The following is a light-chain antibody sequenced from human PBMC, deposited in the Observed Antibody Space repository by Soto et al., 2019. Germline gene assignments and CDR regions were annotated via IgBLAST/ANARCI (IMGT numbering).Light chain of an antibody. J-gene: IGKJ2*01. CDR2: RAS. V-gene: IGKV4-1*01. CDR3: QQYYGTPYT. CDR1: QTVFYSANNRNY. Sequence: DIVMTQSPDSLAVSLGEMATIHCKSSQTVFYSANNRNYLAWYQQKPGQPPKLLLYRASIRESGVPDRFSGSGSGTDFTLTISSLQAEDVAVYYCQQYYGTPYTFGQGTKLEI.